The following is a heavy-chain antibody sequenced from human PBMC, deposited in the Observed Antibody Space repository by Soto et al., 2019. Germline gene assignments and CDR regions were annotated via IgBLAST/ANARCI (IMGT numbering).Heavy chain of an antibody. CDR3: ASCATYYYGSGSFPYDY. Sequence: GGSLRLSCAASGFTFSSYSMNWVRQAPGKGLEWVSSISSSSSYIYYADSVKGRFTISRDNAKNSLYLQMNSLRAEDTAVYYCASCATYYYGSGSFPYDYWGQGTLVTVSS. CDR2: ISSSSSYI. CDR1: GFTFSSYS. J-gene: IGHJ4*02. V-gene: IGHV3-21*01. D-gene: IGHD3-10*01.